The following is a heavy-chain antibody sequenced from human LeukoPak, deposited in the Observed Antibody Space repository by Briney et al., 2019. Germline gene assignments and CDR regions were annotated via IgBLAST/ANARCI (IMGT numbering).Heavy chain of an antibody. CDR1: GFTFSSAW. CDR3: TTVRPGTSGYSY. CDR2: VRSKADGGTT. D-gene: IGHD3-22*01. Sequence: GGSLRLSCAASGFTFSSAWMTWVRQAPGKGLEWVGRVRSKADGGTTDYAAPAKGRFTISRDDSKNTVLLQMNSLKTEDTAVYYCTTVRPGTSGYSYWGQGTLVTVSS. V-gene: IGHV3-15*01. J-gene: IGHJ4*02.